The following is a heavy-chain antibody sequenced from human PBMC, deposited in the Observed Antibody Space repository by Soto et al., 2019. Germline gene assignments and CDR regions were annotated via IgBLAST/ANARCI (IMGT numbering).Heavy chain of an antibody. V-gene: IGHV3-7*03. CDR1: GFTFSSYW. CDR3: ARDTGAAAAKGYGMDV. D-gene: IGHD6-13*01. CDR2: IKQDGSEK. J-gene: IGHJ6*02. Sequence: GGSLRLSCAASGFTFSSYWMSWVRQAPGEGLEWVANIKQDGSEKYYVDSVKGRFTVSRDNAKNSLYLQMNSLRAEDTAVYYCARDTGAAAAKGYGMDVWGQGTTVTVSS.